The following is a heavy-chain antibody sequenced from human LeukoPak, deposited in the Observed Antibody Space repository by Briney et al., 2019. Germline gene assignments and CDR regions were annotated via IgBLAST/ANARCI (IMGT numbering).Heavy chain of an antibody. D-gene: IGHD1-1*01. V-gene: IGHV1-2*02. CDR2: INPNSGAT. Sequence: ASVKVSCKSSGYGFIDYYIHWVRQAPGQGLEWMGWINPNSGATNSAQNLQGRVTLTRDKSMSTAYLDLSGLTFGDTAVYYCARSRMTTLPGFDYWGQGTLVTVSS. J-gene: IGHJ4*02. CDR3: ARSRMTTLPGFDY. CDR1: GYGFIDYY.